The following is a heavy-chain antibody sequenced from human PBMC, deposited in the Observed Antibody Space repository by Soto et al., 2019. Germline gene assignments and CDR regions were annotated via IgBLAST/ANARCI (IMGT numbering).Heavy chain of an antibody. CDR2: IWYDGSQK. Sequence: QVQVVESGGGVVQPGRSLRLSCEASGFSFSSYGMHWVRQAPGKGLEWVAVIWYDGSQKYYADSVKGRFTISRDNSKNTLYLQMNSLRIEDTAVYYCARDTPPIWGQGTMVTVSS. D-gene: IGHD2-15*01. J-gene: IGHJ3*02. CDR1: GFSFSSYG. V-gene: IGHV3-33*01. CDR3: ARDTPPI.